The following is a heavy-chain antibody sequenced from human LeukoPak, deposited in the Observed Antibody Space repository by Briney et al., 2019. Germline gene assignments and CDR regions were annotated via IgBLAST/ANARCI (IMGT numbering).Heavy chain of an antibody. V-gene: IGHV1-3*01. J-gene: IGHJ4*02. CDR3: AVLWFGELFLRSSGDY. CDR1: GYTFTSYA. CDR2: INAGNGNT. D-gene: IGHD3-10*01. Sequence: ASVKVSCKASGYTFTSYAMHWVRQAPGQRLEWMGWINAGNGNTKYSQKFQGRVTITRDTSASTAYMELSSLRSEDTAVYYCAVLWFGELFLRSSGDYWGQGTLVTVSS.